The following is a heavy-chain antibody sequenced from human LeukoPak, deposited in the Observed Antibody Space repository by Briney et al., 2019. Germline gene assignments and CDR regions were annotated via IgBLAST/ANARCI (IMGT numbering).Heavy chain of an antibody. CDR3: ARRESSGFAFDI. CDR2: INHSEST. J-gene: IGHJ3*02. V-gene: IGHV4-34*01. D-gene: IGHD6-19*01. Sequence: SETLSLTCVVYGGAFSGYYWSWIRQPPGKGLEWIGEINHSESTNYNPSLKSRVTISVDLSKNQFSLRLTSVTAADTAVYYCARRESSGFAFDIWGQGTMVTVSS. CDR1: GGAFSGYY.